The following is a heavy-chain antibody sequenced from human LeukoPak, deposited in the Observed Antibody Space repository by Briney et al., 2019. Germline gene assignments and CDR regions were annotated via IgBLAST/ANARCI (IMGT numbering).Heavy chain of an antibody. V-gene: IGHV3-21*01. CDR2: ISSSSSYI. Sequence: GGSLRLSRAASGFTFSSYSMNWVRQAPGKGLEWVSSISSSSSYIYYADSVKGRFTISRDNAKNSLYLQMNSLRAEDTAVYYCARGLEGGRFDYWGQGTLVTVSS. CDR1: GFTFSSYS. D-gene: IGHD1-1*01. CDR3: ARGLEGGRFDY. J-gene: IGHJ4*02.